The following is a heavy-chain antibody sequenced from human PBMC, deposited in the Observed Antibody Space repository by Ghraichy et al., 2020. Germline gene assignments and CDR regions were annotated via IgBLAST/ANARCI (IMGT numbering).Heavy chain of an antibody. D-gene: IGHD7-27*01. V-gene: IGHV4-39*01. CDR3: ARLAPTGVPYY. CDR1: GGSISSSSYY. CDR2: IYYSGST. Sequence: ESLNISCTVSGGSISSSSYYWGWIRQPPGKGLEWIGSIYYSGSTYYNPSLKSRVTISVDTSKNQFSLKLSSVTAADTAVYYCARLAPTGVPYYWGQGTLVTVSS. J-gene: IGHJ4*02.